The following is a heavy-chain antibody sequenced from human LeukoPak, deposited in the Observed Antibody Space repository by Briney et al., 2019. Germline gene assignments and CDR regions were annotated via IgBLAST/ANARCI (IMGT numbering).Heavy chain of an antibody. D-gene: IGHD3-22*01. CDR1: GFTFSGSA. J-gene: IGHJ4*02. CDR3: TRTYYYDSSGYYLFDY. V-gene: IGHV3-73*01. CDR2: IRSKANSYAT. Sequence: PGGSLRLSCAASGFTFSGSAMHWVRQASGKGLEWVGRIRSKANSYATAYAASVKGRFTISRDDSKNTAYLQMNSLKTEGTAVYYCTRTYYYDSSGYYLFDYWGQGTLVTVSS.